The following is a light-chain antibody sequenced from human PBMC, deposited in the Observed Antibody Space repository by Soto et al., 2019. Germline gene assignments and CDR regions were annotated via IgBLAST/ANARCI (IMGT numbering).Light chain of an antibody. V-gene: IGLV2-11*01. CDR1: SSDVGGYNY. J-gene: IGLJ3*02. Sequence: QSALTQPRSVSGSPGQSVTISCTGTSSDVGGYNYVSWYQQHPGKAPKLMIYDVSKRPSGVPDRFSGSKSGNTASLTISGLLAEDEADYYCCSYAGSYTPNWVFGGGTKLTVL. CDR2: DVS. CDR3: CSYAGSYTPNWV.